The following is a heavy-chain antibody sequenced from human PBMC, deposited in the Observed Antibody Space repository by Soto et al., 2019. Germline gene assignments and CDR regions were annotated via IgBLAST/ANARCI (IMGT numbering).Heavy chain of an antibody. D-gene: IGHD1-20*01. Sequence: QVQLVESGGGVVQPGRSLRLSCAASGFTFSSYGMHWVRQAPGKGLEWVAVIWYDGSNKNYADSVKGRFTISRDNSENTRYLQMKSERAEDTAVCYCERGGLTGNAYYYYYCMDVWGEGTTVTVSS. J-gene: IGHJ6*03. CDR3: ERGGLTGNAYYYYYCMDV. V-gene: IGHV3-33*01. CDR2: IWYDGSNK. CDR1: GFTFSSYG.